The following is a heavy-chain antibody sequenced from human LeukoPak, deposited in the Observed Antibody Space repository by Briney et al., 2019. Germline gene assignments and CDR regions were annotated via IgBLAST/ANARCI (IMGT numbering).Heavy chain of an antibody. CDR1: GFSVSSVYY. CDR3: ASGYSYGYDY. J-gene: IGHJ4*02. V-gene: IGHV4-38-2*02. CDR2: IHRSGST. D-gene: IGHD5-18*01. Sequence: SETLSLTCTVSGFSVSSVYYWGWIRQPPGKGLEWIGSIHRSGSTYYNPSPKSRVTISVDTSKNQFSLKLSSVTAADTAVYYCASGYSYGYDYWGQGTLVTVSS.